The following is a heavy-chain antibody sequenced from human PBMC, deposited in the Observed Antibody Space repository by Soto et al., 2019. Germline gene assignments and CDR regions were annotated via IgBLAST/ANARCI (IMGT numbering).Heavy chain of an antibody. CDR1: GFTFNDYA. J-gene: IGHJ4*02. Sequence: GGSLRLSCAASGFTFNDYAINWVRQLQGRGLEYVSGIGGRGGNAFYADSMKGRFIISRDNSKNTVYLQMNNLRVDDSAMYYCAKARDSGDFAGSFDSWGQGTLVTVSS. D-gene: IGHD2-21*02. V-gene: IGHV3-23*01. CDR2: IGGRGGNA. CDR3: AKARDSGDFAGSFDS.